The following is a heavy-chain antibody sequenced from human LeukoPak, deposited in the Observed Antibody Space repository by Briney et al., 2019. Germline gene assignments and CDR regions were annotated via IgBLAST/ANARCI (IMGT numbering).Heavy chain of an antibody. CDR3: ARVGDVPYFPFDP. J-gene: IGHJ5*02. CDR2: IYYSGST. V-gene: IGHV4-30-4*07. CDR1: GAALSSGGYS. Sequence: PSQTLSLTCAVSGAALSSGGYSWTWIRQSPGKGLEWIGYIYYSGSTNYNPSLKSRVTISVDTSKNQFSLKLSSVTAADTAVYYCARVGDVPYFPFDPWGQGTLVTVAS. D-gene: IGHD2/OR15-2a*01.